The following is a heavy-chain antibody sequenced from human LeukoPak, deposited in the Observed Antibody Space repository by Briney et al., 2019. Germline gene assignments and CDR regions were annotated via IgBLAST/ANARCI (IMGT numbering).Heavy chain of an antibody. CDR2: IYSGGST. Sequence: PGGSLRLSCAASGFTVSSNYMSWVRQAPGKGLEWVSVIYSGGSTYYADSVKGRFTISRDDSKNTLYLQMNSLRAEDTAVYYCARDGGGSNGPWWYFDLWGRGTLVTVSS. CDR3: ARDGGGSNGPWWYFDL. CDR1: GFTVSSNY. J-gene: IGHJ2*01. V-gene: IGHV3-53*01. D-gene: IGHD2-8*01.